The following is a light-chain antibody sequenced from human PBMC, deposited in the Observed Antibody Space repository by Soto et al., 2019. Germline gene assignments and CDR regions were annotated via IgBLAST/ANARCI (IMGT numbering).Light chain of an antibody. CDR3: QQYHIYPGT. J-gene: IGKJ1*01. V-gene: IGKV1-5*03. CDR2: KAS. Sequence: SQMTQSPSTLSSSIGDRVTITCGAGQTIDSWLAWYQQRPGKPPNLLIYKASTLESGVQSRFSGSGSGTEFTLTINSLQPDDFATYYCQQYHIYPGTSGQGTKGE. CDR1: QTIDSW.